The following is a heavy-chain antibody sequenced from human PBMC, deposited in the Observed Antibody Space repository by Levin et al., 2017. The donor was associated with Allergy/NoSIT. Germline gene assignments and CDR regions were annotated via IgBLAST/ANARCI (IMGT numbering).Heavy chain of an antibody. CDR1: GGTFSSYA. J-gene: IGHJ4*02. Sequence: SVKVSCKASGGTFSSYAISWVRQAPGQGLEWMGGIIPIFGTANYAQKFQGRVTITADESTSTAYMELSSLRSEDTAVYYCARNGRGGYCSGGSCYNFDYWGQGTLVTVSS. CDR2: IIPIFGTA. V-gene: IGHV1-69*13. CDR3: ARNGRGGYCSGGSCYNFDY. D-gene: IGHD2-15*01.